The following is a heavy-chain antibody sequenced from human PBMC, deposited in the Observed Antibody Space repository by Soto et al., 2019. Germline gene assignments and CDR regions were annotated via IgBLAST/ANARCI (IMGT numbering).Heavy chain of an antibody. CDR1: GYTFTSYA. J-gene: IGHJ4*02. CDR2: INAGNGNT. D-gene: IGHD3-22*01. CDR3: ARGSGYYYWDDY. Sequence: QVQLVQSGAEEKKPGASVKVSCKASGYTFTSYAMHWVRQAPGQRLEWMGWINAGNGNTKYSQKFQGRVTITRDTTASTAYMELRSLRSEETAVYYCARGSGYYYWDDYWGQGTLVTVSS. V-gene: IGHV1-3*05.